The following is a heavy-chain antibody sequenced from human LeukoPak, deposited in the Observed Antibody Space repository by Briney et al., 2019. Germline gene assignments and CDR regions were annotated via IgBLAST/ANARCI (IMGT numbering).Heavy chain of an antibody. J-gene: IGHJ4*02. CDR1: GGSIRSYY. CDR2: IYTTGST. V-gene: IGHV4-4*07. D-gene: IGHD4-23*01. Sequence: SETLSLTCTVSGGSIRSYYWSWVRQPAGKGLEWIGRIYTTGSTTYNPSLKSRVTMSVDTSKNQFSLKLSSVTAADTAVYYCARSVALRWGGFDYWGQGTLVTVSS. CDR3: ARSVALRWGGFDY.